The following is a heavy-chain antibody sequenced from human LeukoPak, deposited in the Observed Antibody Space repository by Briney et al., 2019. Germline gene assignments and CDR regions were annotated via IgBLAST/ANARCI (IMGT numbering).Heavy chain of an antibody. CDR1: GGSISSGGYS. J-gene: IGHJ3*02. D-gene: IGHD3-10*01. Sequence: PSETLPLTCAVSGGSISSGGYSWSWIRQPPGKGLEWIGYIYHSGSTYYNPSLKSRVTISVDTSKNQFSLKLSSVTAADTAVYYCARFGEFLAFDIWGQGTMVTVSS. CDR2: IYHSGST. CDR3: ARFGEFLAFDI. V-gene: IGHV4-30-2*01.